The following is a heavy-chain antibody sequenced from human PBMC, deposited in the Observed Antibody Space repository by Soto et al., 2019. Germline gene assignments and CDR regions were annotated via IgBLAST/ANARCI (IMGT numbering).Heavy chain of an antibody. CDR3: SRDGEGGYCSSTSCHYWWFDP. CDR1: GFTFSSYG. CDR2: IWYDGSNK. J-gene: IGHJ5*02. Sequence: QVQLVESGGGVVQPGRSLRLSCAASGFTFSSYGMHWVRQAPGKGLEWVAVIWYDGSNKYYADSVKGRFTISRDNSKKTRYLQMNSLRAEDTAVYYCSRDGEGGYCSSTSCHYWWFDPLGQGNLVTVSS. V-gene: IGHV3-33*01. D-gene: IGHD2-2*01.